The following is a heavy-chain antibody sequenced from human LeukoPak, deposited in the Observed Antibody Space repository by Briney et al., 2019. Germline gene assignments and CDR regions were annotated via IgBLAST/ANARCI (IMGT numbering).Heavy chain of an antibody. D-gene: IGHD2-2*01. J-gene: IGHJ4*02. CDR2: INHSGST. V-gene: IGHV4-34*01. CDR1: GGSFSGYY. CDR3: ARHGNVVVVPAAKGFDY. Sequence: LETLSLTCAVYGGSFSGYYWSWIRQPPGKGLEWIGEINHSGSTNYNPSLKSRVTISVDTSKNHFSLNLRSVMAADTAVYYCARHGNVVVVPAAKGFDYWGQGTQVTVSS.